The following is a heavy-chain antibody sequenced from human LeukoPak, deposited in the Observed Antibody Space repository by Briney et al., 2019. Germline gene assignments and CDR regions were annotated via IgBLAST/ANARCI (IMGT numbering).Heavy chain of an antibody. Sequence: GGSLRLSCAASGFTFSSYAMSWVRQAPGKGLEWVSSISNSGGRTFYTDSVKGRFTISRDNSKITLYLQMNSLRAEDTAVYYCARDDCSGGSCYILIDWGQGTLVTVSS. CDR1: GFTFSSYA. CDR3: ARDDCSGGSCYILID. V-gene: IGHV3-23*01. CDR2: ISNSGGRT. D-gene: IGHD2-15*01. J-gene: IGHJ4*02.